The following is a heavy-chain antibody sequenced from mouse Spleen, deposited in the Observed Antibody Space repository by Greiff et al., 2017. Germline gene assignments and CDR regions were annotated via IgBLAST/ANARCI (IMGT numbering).Heavy chain of an antibody. V-gene: IGHV14-4*02. CDR3: NAWGYYGTSSYFDY. J-gene: IGHJ2*01. CDR2: IDPENGDT. D-gene: IGHD1-1*01. CDR1: GFNIKDYY. Sequence: VQLQQSGAELVRPGALVKLSCKASGFNIKDYYIHWVKQRPEQGLEWIGWIDPENGDTEYAPKFQGKATMTADTSSNTAYLHLSSLTSEDTAVYYCNAWGYYGTSSYFDYWGQGTTLTVSS.